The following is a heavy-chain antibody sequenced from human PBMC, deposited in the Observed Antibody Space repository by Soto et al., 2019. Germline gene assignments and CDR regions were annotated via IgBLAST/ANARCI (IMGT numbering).Heavy chain of an antibody. V-gene: IGHV3-74*01. CDR3: ARGYSSGWDYYYYYMDV. CDR1: GFTFSSYW. J-gene: IGHJ6*03. D-gene: IGHD6-19*01. CDR2: INSDGSST. Sequence: GGSLRLSCAASGFTFSSYWMHWVRQAPGKGLVWVSRINSDGSSTSYADSVKGRFTISRDNAKNTLYLQMNSLRAEDTAVYYCARGYSSGWDYYYYYMDVWGKGTTVTVSS.